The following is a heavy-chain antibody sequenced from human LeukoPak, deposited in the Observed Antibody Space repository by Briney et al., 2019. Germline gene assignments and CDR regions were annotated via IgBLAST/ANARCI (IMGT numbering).Heavy chain of an antibody. V-gene: IGHV4-4*09. Sequence: SETLSLTCSVSGDSVYSSYWSWLRQPPGKGLEWLGYIFIRGSTNYNPSLKSRVSISLDTSQNQFSLKLSAVPAADTAVYYCASLNWNGPSTWFDPWGPGTLITVSS. CDR3: ASLNWNGPSTWFDP. J-gene: IGHJ5*02. D-gene: IGHD1-20*01. CDR2: IFIRGST. CDR1: GDSVYSSY.